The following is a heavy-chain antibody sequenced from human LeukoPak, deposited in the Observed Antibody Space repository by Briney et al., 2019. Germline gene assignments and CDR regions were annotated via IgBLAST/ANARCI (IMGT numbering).Heavy chain of an antibody. V-gene: IGHV3-23*01. Sequence: GGSLRLSCAASGFSVTSHGMHWVRQAPGKGLEWVASISRSGGNSHYADSVKGRFTISRDNPKNTLYLQMNSLRAEDTAVYYCAKDLGVGYYYYMDVWGKGTTVTVSS. CDR2: ISRSGGNS. CDR1: GFSVTSHG. J-gene: IGHJ6*03. D-gene: IGHD3-16*01. CDR3: AKDLGVGYYYYMDV.